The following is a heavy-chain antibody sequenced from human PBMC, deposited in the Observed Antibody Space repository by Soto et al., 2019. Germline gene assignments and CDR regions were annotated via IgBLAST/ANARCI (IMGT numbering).Heavy chain of an antibody. Sequence: QITLKESGPTLVKPTQTLTLTCTFSGFSLRTTVVGVGWIRQTPGKALEWLALIYWDDDERYRPSLKSRLTITKDTSKNQVVLTMTHMDPVDTATYYCARGYSSTYYRGFDFWGQGTLVTVSS. V-gene: IGHV2-5*02. D-gene: IGHD6-13*01. CDR2: IYWDDDE. J-gene: IGHJ4*02. CDR3: ARGYSSTYYRGFDF. CDR1: GFSLRTTVVG.